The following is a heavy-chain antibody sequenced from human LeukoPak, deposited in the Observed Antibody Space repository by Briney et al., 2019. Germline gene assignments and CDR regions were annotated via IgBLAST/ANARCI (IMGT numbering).Heavy chain of an antibody. V-gene: IGHV3-33*01. J-gene: IGHJ4*02. Sequence: PGGSLRLSCAASGFTFSSYGMHWVRQAPGKGLEWVALIWYDGTNKYYADSVKGRFTISRDNSKNTLYLQMNSLRAEDTAVYCCARDYCGSTSCLFDYWGQGTLVTVSS. CDR3: ARDYCGSTSCLFDY. CDR2: IWYDGTNK. CDR1: GFTFSSYG. D-gene: IGHD2-2*01.